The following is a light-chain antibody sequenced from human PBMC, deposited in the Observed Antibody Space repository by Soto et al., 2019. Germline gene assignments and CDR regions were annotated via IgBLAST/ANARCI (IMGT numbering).Light chain of an antibody. CDR3: SSYTSSSPPYV. V-gene: IGLV2-14*01. Sequence: QSVLTQPASVSGSPGQSITISCTGTSSDVGGYNYVSWYQQHPGKAPKLMIYDVSNRPSGVSNRFSGSKSGNTASLTISGLQAEHEADYYCSSYTSSSPPYVFGTGTKVTVL. CDR1: SSDVGGYNY. CDR2: DVS. J-gene: IGLJ1*01.